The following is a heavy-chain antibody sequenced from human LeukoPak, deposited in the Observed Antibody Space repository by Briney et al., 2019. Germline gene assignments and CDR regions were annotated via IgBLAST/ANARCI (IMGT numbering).Heavy chain of an antibody. CDR2: INPNSGGT. J-gene: IGHJ6*03. CDR1: GYTFTGYY. Sequence: ASVKVSCKASGYTFTGYYMHWVRQAPGLGLEWMGRINPNSGGTNYAQKFQGRVTMTRDTSISTAYMELSRLRSDDRAVYYCASFTVTTSIFSYYYYYMDVWGKGTTVTVSS. CDR3: ASFTVTTSIFSYYYYYMDV. V-gene: IGHV1-2*06. D-gene: IGHD4-17*01.